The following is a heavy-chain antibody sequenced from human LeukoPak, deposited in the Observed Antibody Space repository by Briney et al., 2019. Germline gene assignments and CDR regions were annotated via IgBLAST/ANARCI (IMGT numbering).Heavy chain of an antibody. Sequence: PGGSLRLSCAASGFTFNTYSMNWVRQAPGKGLEWVSYISSSSSTIYYADSVKGRFTISRDNAKNPLYLQMNSLRDEDTAVYYCARDSVAAAGDFDYWGQGTLVTVSS. D-gene: IGHD6-13*01. CDR3: ARDSVAAAGDFDY. J-gene: IGHJ4*02. CDR1: GFTFNTYS. CDR2: ISSSSSTI. V-gene: IGHV3-48*02.